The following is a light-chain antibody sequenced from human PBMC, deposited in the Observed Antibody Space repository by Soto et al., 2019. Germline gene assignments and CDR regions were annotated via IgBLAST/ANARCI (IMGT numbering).Light chain of an antibody. V-gene: IGLV2-14*01. J-gene: IGLJ1*01. CDR3: SSYTSSSTYV. Sequence: QSVLTQPASVSGSPGQSITISCTGTSSDVGRYNYVSWYQQHSGKAPKLMIYEVSNRPSGVSNRFSGSKSGNTASLTISGLQAEDEADYYCSSYTSSSTYVFGTGTKGTVL. CDR1: SSDVGRYNY. CDR2: EVS.